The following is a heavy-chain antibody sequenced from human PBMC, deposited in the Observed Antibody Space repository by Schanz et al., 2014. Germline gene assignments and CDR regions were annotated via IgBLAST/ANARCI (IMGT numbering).Heavy chain of an antibody. CDR2: ISAYTNNT. V-gene: IGHV1-18*01. D-gene: IGHD2-21*01. J-gene: IGHJ4*02. CDR1: GYTFTSYG. Sequence: QVQLVQSGDEVKKPGASVKVSCKASGYTFTSYGINWVRQAPGQGLEWMGWISAYTNNTNYAQKVQGRVTMTRDTSTSTVYMELSSLRSEDTAVYYCARDRLECGAECYSVEVFEIWGQGTLVIVSS. CDR3: ARDRLECGAECYSVEVFEI.